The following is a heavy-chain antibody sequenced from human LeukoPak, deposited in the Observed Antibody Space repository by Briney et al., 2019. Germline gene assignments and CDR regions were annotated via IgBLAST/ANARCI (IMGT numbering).Heavy chain of an antibody. CDR1: GYTFTGYY. CDR3: ARVFDCSSTSCPGNWFDP. Sequence: ASVKVSCKASGYTFTGYYMHWVRQAPGQGLEWMGWINPNSGGTNYAQKFQGRVTMTRDTSISTAYMELSRLRSDDTAVYYCARVFDCSSTSCPGNWFDPWGQGTLVTVSS. D-gene: IGHD2-2*01. V-gene: IGHV1-2*02. J-gene: IGHJ5*02. CDR2: INPNSGGT.